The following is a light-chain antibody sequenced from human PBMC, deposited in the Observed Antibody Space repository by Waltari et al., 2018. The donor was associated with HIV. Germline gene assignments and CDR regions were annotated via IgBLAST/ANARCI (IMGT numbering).Light chain of an antibody. CDR2: AAS. CDR3: QQSFRRVT. V-gene: IGKV1-39*01. CDR1: QSISTY. J-gene: IGKJ3*01. Sequence: DIQMPQPPSSLSASLGSKVIITCRASQSISTYVNWYQQKPGRAPKLLIYAASTLQSGVPSRFTGAVSETDFTLTINGLQAEDFATYYCQQSFRRVTFGPGTKVYV.